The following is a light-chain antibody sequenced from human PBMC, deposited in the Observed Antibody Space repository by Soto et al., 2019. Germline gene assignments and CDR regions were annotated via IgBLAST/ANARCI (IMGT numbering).Light chain of an antibody. V-gene: IGKV3-20*01. J-gene: IGKJ1*01. CDR2: GTS. CDR1: QSVGSSY. Sequence: EIVITQSPATLSLSPGERATLSCRASQSVGSSYLAWYQQKPGQAPRVLIYGTSSRATGIPDRFSGSGSGTDFTLSISRLEPEDFAVYYCQQYTTSSWTFGQGTKVDIK. CDR3: QQYTTSSWT.